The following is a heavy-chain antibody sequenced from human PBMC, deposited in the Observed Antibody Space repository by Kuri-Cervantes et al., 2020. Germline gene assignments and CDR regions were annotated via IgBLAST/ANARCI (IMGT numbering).Heavy chain of an antibody. Sequence: SETLSLTCAVSGGSISSSSYYWGWIRQPPGKGLEWIGSIYYSGSTYYNPSLKSRVTISVDTSKNQFSLKLSSVTAADTAVYYCARVLPYCSSASCYFRGPNWFDPWGQGTLVTVSS. CDR2: IYYSGST. CDR3: ARVLPYCSSASCYFRGPNWFDP. CDR1: GGSISSSSYY. D-gene: IGHD2-2*01. V-gene: IGHV4-39*01. J-gene: IGHJ5*02.